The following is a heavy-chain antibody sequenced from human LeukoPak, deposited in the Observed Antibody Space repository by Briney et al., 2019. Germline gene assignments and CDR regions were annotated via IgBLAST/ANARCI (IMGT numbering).Heavy chain of an antibody. Sequence: GGSLRLSCAASRFTFSSYSMNWVRQAPGKGLEWVSSISSSSSYIYYADSVKGRFTISRDNAKNSLYLQMNSLRAEDTAVYYCASTPEGNWNYLAYYYYMDVWGKGTTVTVSS. CDR3: ASTPEGNWNYLAYYYYMDV. D-gene: IGHD1-7*01. V-gene: IGHV3-21*01. CDR2: ISSSSSYI. J-gene: IGHJ6*03. CDR1: RFTFSSYS.